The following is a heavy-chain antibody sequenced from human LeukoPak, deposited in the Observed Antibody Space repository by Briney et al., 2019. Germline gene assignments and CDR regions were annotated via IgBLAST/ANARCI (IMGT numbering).Heavy chain of an antibody. V-gene: IGHV3-7*05. CDR2: IKQVGSEK. J-gene: IGHJ4*02. D-gene: IGHD3-22*01. Sequence: VQPGGSLRLSCAASGFTFSSYWMSWVRQVPGEGLEWVANIKQVGSEKYYVDSVKGRFTISRGNAKNSLYLQMNSLRAEDTAVYYCAPYYYDRSGYYRSGVWGQGTLVTVSS. CDR1: GFTFSSYW. CDR3: APYYYDRSGYYRSGV.